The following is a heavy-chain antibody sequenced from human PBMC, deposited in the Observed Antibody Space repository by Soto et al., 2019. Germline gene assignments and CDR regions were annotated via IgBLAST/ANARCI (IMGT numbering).Heavy chain of an antibody. CDR1: DFTVSSNY. CDR2: IFRDGKT. CDR3: ATSLFWPGYFDL. V-gene: IGHV3-53*01. D-gene: IGHD2-21*01. Sequence: EVQLVESGGDLIQAGGSLRLSCAASDFTVSSNYMTWVRQAPGKGLECVSAIFRDGKTYYADSVKGRFTISRDNSKNTVCLQMDGLRAEDPAVYYCATSLFWPGYFDLWGRGTLVTVSS. J-gene: IGHJ2*01.